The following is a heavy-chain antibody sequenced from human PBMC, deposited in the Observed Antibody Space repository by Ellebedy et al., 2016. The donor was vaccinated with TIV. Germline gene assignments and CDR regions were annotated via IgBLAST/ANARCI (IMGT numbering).Heavy chain of an antibody. Sequence: SETLSLXCTVSGGSISSYYWSWIRQPPGKGLEWIGYIYYSGSTNYNPSLKSRVTISVDTSKNQFSLKLSSVTAADTAVYYCARGVATFPYYYYGMDVWGQGTTVTVSS. D-gene: IGHD5-12*01. V-gene: IGHV4-59*01. CDR1: GGSISSYY. CDR3: ARGVATFPYYYYGMDV. J-gene: IGHJ6*02. CDR2: IYYSGST.